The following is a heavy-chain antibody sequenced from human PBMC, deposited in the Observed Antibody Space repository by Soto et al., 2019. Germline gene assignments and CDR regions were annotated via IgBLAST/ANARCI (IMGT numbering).Heavy chain of an antibody. CDR1: GGSITNYY. CDR2: MYTKERT. J-gene: IGHJ5*02. CDR3: ARDDYKDGGNNWFDP. Sequence: PSETLSLTCTVSGGSITNYYWSWIRQPAGKGLEWIGRMYTKERTNYNLSYKSRATMSVDTSKNQFSLKLNAVTAADTAVYYCARDDYKDGGNNWFDPWGQGTLVTVSS. V-gene: IGHV4-4*07. D-gene: IGHD3-16*01.